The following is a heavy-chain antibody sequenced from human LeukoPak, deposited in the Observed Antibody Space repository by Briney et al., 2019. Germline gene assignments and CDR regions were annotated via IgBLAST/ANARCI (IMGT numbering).Heavy chain of an antibody. V-gene: IGHV1-18*01. D-gene: IGHD4-23*01. CDR2: ISAYNGNT. J-gene: IGHJ4*02. CDR3: ARDTRGTTVVSEYYFDY. Sequence: ASVKVSCKASGYTFTSYGISWVRQAPGQGLEWMGWISAYNGNTNYAQKLQGRVTMTTDTSTSTAYMELRSLRSDDTAVYYCARDTRGTTVVSEYYFDYWGQGTLVTVSS. CDR1: GYTFTSYG.